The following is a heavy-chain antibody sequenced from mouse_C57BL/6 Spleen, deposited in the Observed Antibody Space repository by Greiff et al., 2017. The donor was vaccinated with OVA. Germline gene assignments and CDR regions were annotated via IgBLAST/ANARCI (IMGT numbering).Heavy chain of an antibody. V-gene: IGHV1-82*01. J-gene: IGHJ4*01. D-gene: IGHD1-1*01. Sequence: VQLQESGPELVKPGASVKISCKASGYAFSSSWMNWVKQRPGKGLEWIGRIYPGDGDTNYNGKFKGKATLTADKSSSTAYMQLSCLTSEDSAVYFCATTEVASMDYWGQGTSLTVSS. CDR3: ATTEVASMDY. CDR2: IYPGDGDT. CDR1: GYAFSSSW.